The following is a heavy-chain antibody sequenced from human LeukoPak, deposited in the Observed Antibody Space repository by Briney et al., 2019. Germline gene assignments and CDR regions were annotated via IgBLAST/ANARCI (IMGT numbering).Heavy chain of an antibody. D-gene: IGHD5-18*01. Sequence: ASVNRACKASGYTFTTYYMRWVRQAPGQGLDWMGIINPSGGSTIYAQKFLGRVTMTRDTSTNTVYMDLSSLRSDDTAVYYCARGGMGIQLWSFDDWGQGTLVTVSS. CDR2: INPSGGST. CDR3: ARGGMGIQLWSFDD. J-gene: IGHJ4*02. CDR1: GYTFTTYY. V-gene: IGHV1-46*01.